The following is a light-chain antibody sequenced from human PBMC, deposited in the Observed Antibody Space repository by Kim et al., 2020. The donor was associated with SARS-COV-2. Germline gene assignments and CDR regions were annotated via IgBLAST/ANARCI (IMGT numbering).Light chain of an antibody. CDR1: QSISNY. Sequence: EIVMTQSPATLSVSQGERATLSCRASQSISNYLAWYQVKPGQAPRLLIYGASARATGITARYSGGGSGTEFTLTISSLQSEDFAVYYCQQYNDWPLLTFGGGTKVDIK. CDR2: GAS. CDR3: QQYNDWPLLT. J-gene: IGKJ4*01. V-gene: IGKV3-15*01.